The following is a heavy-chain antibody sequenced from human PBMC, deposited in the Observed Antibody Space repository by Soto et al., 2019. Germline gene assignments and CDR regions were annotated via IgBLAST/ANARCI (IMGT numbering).Heavy chain of an antibody. CDR3: AAYCGGDCYSSKAFDI. Sequence: SETLSLTCAVSGGSISSSNWWSWVRQPPGKGLEWIGEIYHSGSTNYNPSLKSRVTISVDKSKNQFSLKLSSVTAADTAVYYCAAYCGGDCYSSKAFDIWGQGTMVTVSS. D-gene: IGHD2-21*02. CDR1: GGSISSSNW. CDR2: IYHSGST. V-gene: IGHV4-4*02. J-gene: IGHJ3*02.